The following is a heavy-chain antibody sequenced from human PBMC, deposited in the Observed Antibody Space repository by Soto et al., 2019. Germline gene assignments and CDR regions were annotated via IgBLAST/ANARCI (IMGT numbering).Heavy chain of an antibody. J-gene: IGHJ3*02. CDR3: AKDRDYDILTGYNTDAFDI. D-gene: IGHD3-9*01. CDR2: TSWNSGSI. CDR1: GFTFDDYA. Sequence: EVQLVESGGGLVQPGRSLRLSCAASGFTFDDYAMHWVRQAPGKGLEWVSGTSWNSGSIDYADSVKGRFTISRDNAKNSLYLQMNSLRADDTALYYCAKDRDYDILTGYNTDAFDIWGQGTMVTVSS. V-gene: IGHV3-9*01.